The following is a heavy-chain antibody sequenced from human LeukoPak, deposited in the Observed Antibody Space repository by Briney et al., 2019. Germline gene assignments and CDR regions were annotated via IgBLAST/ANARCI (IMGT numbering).Heavy chain of an antibody. CDR1: GFTFSSYA. D-gene: IGHD3-10*01. CDR3: AARLLWFGELLDNWFDP. J-gene: IGHJ5*02. CDR2: ISGSGGST. V-gene: IGHV3-23*01. Sequence: PGGSLRLSCAASGFTFSSYAMSWVRQAPGKGLEWVSAISGSGGSTYYADSVKGRFTISRDNSKNTLYLQMNSLRAEDTAVYYCAARLLWFGELLDNWFDPWGQGTLVTVSS.